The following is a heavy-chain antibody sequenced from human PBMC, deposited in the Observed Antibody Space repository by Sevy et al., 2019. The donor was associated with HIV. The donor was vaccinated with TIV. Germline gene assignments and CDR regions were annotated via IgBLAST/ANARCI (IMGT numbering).Heavy chain of an antibody. CDR3: XXXXXSTIDY. J-gene: IGHJ4*02. V-gene: IGHV1-8*01. CDR1: GYTFTSYD. CDR2: MNPNSGNT. Sequence: ASVKVSCKASGYTFTSYDINWVRQATGQGLEWMGWMNPNSGNTGYAQKFQGRVTMTRNSSISTAYMELSSLRSEDTXXXXXXXXXXSTIDYWGQGTLVTVSS. D-gene: IGHD4-17*01.